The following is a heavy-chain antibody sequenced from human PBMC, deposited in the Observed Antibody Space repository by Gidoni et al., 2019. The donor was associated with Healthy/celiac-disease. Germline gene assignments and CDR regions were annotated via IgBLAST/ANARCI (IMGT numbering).Heavy chain of an antibody. V-gene: IGHV3-48*01. J-gene: IGHJ6*02. CDR1: GFTFSSYS. Sequence: EVQLVESGGGLVQPGGSLRLSCAASGFTFSSYSMNWVRQAPGKGLEWVSYIISSSSTIYYADSVKGRCTISRDNAKNSLYLQMNSLRAEDTAVYYCARDTGGLLWFGELYGMDVWGQGTTVTVSS. D-gene: IGHD3-10*01. CDR2: IISSSSTI. CDR3: ARDTGGLLWFGELYGMDV.